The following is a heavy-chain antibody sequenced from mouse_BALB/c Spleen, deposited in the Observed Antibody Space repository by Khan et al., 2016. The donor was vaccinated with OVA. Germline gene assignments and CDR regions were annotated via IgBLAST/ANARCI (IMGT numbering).Heavy chain of an antibody. D-gene: IGHD2-14*01. CDR1: GNTFTSYG. J-gene: IGHJ2*01. Sequence: EVQLQESGAELGRPGSSVKLSCKTSGNTFTSYGIKWVKQRPGQGLEWIGYIYPGNGYTEYNEKFQGKAILTSDTSSSTAYMQLRSLTSEDSAIYFCTTAYYRYYFDYWCQCTTLTVSS. V-gene: IGHV1S134*01. CDR2: IYPGNGYT. CDR3: TTAYYRYYFDY.